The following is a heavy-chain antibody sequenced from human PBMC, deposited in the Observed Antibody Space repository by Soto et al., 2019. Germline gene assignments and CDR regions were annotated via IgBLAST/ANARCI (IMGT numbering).Heavy chain of an antibody. J-gene: IGHJ4*02. V-gene: IGHV1-2*02. CDR3: ARDGVVPTMD. D-gene: IGHD5-12*01. CDR2: INPKSGGT. Sequence: QVQMVQSGAEVKKPGALVKVSCKASGNSFTGYYVHWVRQAPGQGLEWMGWINPKSGGTNYAQKFQGRVTMTRDTSINTAYMELSSLRSDDTAVYFCARDGVVPTMDWGQGTLVTVSS. CDR1: GNSFTGYY.